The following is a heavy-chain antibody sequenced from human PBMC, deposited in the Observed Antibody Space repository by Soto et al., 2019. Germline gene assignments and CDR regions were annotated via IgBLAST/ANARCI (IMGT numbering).Heavy chain of an antibody. Sequence: PGKGLEWIGYIYYSGSTYYNPSLKSRVTISVDTSNNQFSLKLSSVTAADTAVYYCARVFGGSGSYYRGPRYYGMDVWGQGTTVTVSS. CDR3: ARVFGGSGSYYRGPRYYGMDV. D-gene: IGHD3-10*01. CDR2: IYYSGST. J-gene: IGHJ6*02. V-gene: IGHV4-31*02.